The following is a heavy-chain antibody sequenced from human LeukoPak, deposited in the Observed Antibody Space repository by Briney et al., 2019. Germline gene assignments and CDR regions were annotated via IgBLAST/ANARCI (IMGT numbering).Heavy chain of an antibody. Sequence: PSETLSLTCAVYGGSFSGYYWSWIRQPPGKGLEWIGEINHSGSTNYNPSLKSRVTISVDTSKNQFSLKLSSVTAADTAVYYCASTYDRLFDYWGQGTLVTVSS. J-gene: IGHJ4*02. CDR3: ASTYDRLFDY. CDR2: INHSGST. D-gene: IGHD3-22*01. CDR1: GGSFSGYY. V-gene: IGHV4-34*01.